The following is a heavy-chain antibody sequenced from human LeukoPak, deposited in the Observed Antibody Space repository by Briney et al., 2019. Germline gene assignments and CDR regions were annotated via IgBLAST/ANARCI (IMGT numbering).Heavy chain of an antibody. CDR2: IFSGGDT. D-gene: IGHD1-1*01. CDR3: ARTNGGVDNWNGIFDY. J-gene: IGHJ4*02. CDR1: GYSISGNS. V-gene: IGHV4-59*01. Sequence: SETLSLTCTVSGYSISGNSWSWIRQPPGQGLEWIGSIFSGGDTNYNPSLKSRVSTSVDTSKNQFSLNLNSVTAADTAVYYCARTNGGVDNWNGIFDYWGQGTVVTVSS.